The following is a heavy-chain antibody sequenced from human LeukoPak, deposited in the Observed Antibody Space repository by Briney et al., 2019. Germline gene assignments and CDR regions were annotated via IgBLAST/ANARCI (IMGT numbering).Heavy chain of an antibody. CDR2: IYYDGTNK. CDR1: GFTFSSYG. Sequence: PGRSLRLSCAASGFTFSSYGMHWVRQAPGKGLEWVAVIYYDGTNKYYADSVKGRFTISRDNSKNTLYLQMSSLRAEDTAVYYCARDDPSGSSSYDAFDIWGQGTLVTVSS. CDR3: ARDDPSGSSSYDAFDI. J-gene: IGHJ3*02. V-gene: IGHV3-33*01. D-gene: IGHD1-26*01.